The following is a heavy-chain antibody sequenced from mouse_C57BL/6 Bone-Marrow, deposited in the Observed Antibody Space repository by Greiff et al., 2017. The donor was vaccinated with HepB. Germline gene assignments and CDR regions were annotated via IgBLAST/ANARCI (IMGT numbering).Heavy chain of an antibody. CDR2: INPYNGGT. CDR3: ADYDGYYGAY. CDR1: GYTFTDYY. J-gene: IGHJ3*01. V-gene: IGHV1-19*01. Sequence: EVQLQQSGPVLVKPGASVKMSCKASGYTFTDYYMNWVKQSHGKSLEWIGVINPYNGGTSYNQKFKGKATLTVDKSSSTAYMELNSRTSEDSAVYYCADYDGYYGAYWGQGTLVTVSA. D-gene: IGHD2-3*01.